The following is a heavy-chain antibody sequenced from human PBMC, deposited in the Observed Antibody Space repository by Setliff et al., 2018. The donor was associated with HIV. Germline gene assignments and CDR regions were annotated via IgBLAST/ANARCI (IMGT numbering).Heavy chain of an antibody. Sequence: PSETLSLTCSVSGGSISSGNYYWGWTRQPAGKGLEWIGHIYTAGAIKYNPSLKSRITISVDTSKNQFSLKLSSVTAADTAVYYCARSQFSYSSGWYYFDYWGQGTLVTVSS. CDR2: IYTAGAI. D-gene: IGHD6-19*01. V-gene: IGHV4-61*09. CDR1: GGSISSGNYY. J-gene: IGHJ4*02. CDR3: ARSQFSYSSGWYYFDY.